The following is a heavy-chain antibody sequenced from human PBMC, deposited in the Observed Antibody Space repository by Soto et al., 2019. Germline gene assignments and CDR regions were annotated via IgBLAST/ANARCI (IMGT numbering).Heavy chain of an antibody. CDR1: GGSFSGYY. CDR2: INHTGRS. J-gene: IGHJ5*02. D-gene: IGHD3-10*01. V-gene: IGHV4-34*01. CDR3: ARGLGTFDT. Sequence: SETLSLTCAVYGGSFSGYYWTWIRQPPGKGLEWIGEINHTGRSSYNPSLKSRVTISVDTSKDQFSLKLTSVTAADAALYYCARGLGTFDTWGQGTLVTVSS.